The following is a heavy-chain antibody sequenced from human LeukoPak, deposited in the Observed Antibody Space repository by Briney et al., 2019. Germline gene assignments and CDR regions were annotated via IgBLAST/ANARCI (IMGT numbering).Heavy chain of an antibody. CDR2: ISSSSSYI. CDR3: ARDGLAAATLHWCFDL. CDR1: GFTYSSYS. J-gene: IGHJ2*01. Sequence: GGSLRLSCAASGFTYSSYSMNWVRQAPGKGLEWVSSISSSSSYIYFADSVKGRFTISRDNARNSLYLQMNSLRAEDTAVYYCARDGLAAATLHWCFDLWGRGTLVTVSS. D-gene: IGHD2-15*01. V-gene: IGHV3-21*01.